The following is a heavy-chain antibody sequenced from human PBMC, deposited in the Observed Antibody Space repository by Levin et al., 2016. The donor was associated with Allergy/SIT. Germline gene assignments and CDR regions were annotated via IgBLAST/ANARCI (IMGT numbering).Heavy chain of an antibody. J-gene: IGHJ4*02. V-gene: IGHV5-51*01. CDR2: IYPGDSDT. CDR3: ARPPRDGYNLGFDY. Sequence: VRQAPGKGLEWMGIIYPGDSDTRYSPSFQGQVTISADKSISTAYLQWSSLKASDTAMYYCARPPRDGYNLGFDYWGQGTLVTVSS. D-gene: IGHD5-24*01.